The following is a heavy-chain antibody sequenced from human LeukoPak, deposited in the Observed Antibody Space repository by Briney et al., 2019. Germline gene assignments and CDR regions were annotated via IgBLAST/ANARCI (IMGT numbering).Heavy chain of an antibody. Sequence: ASVKVSCKASGYTFIGYYMYWVRQAPGQGLEWMGWINPNSGGTNYAQKFQGRVTMTRDTSISTAYMELSRLRSDDTAVYYCTRDSIHYGLEDYWGQGTLVTVSS. CDR3: TRDSIHYGLEDY. J-gene: IGHJ4*02. V-gene: IGHV1-2*02. D-gene: IGHD3-10*01. CDR2: INPNSGGT. CDR1: GYTFIGYY.